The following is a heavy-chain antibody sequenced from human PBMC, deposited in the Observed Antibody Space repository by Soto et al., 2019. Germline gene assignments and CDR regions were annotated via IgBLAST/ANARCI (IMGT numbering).Heavy chain of an antibody. J-gene: IGHJ6*02. Sequence: GGSLRLSCAASGFTCSSYAMSWVRQAPGKGLEWVSAISGSGGITYYADSVKGRFTISRDNSKNTLYLQMNSLRAEDTAVYYCAKEYCSGGSCYSPVGGMDVWGQGTTVTVSS. CDR3: AKEYCSGGSCYSPVGGMDV. D-gene: IGHD2-15*01. V-gene: IGHV3-23*01. CDR1: GFTCSSYA. CDR2: ISGSGGIT.